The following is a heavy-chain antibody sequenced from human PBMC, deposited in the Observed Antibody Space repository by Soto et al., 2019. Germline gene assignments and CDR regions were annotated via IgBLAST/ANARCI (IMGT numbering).Heavy chain of an antibody. V-gene: IGHV3-64D*06. CDR1: GFTFSMFS. CDR2: ISSNGDST. CDR3: VHPRSTVQIPPT. J-gene: IGHJ5*02. Sequence: GGSLRLSCSASGFTFSMFSMHWVRQAPGKGLEYVSGISSNGDSTYYADSVKGRFTISRDNSKNTLYLQMSSLRAVDTAVYYCVHPRSTVQIPPTWGQGTLVTVSP. D-gene: IGHD4-17*01.